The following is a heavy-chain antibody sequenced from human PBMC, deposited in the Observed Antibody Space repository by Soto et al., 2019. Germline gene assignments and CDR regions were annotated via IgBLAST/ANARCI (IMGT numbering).Heavy chain of an antibody. V-gene: IGHV1-18*04. CDR2: SSAYNGNT. Sequence: GASVKVSCKASGYTFTSYGISWVRQAPGQGLEWMGWSSAYNGNTNYAQKLQGRVTMTTDTSTSTAYMELRSLRSDDTAVYYCARGLVVVPAAIPDYFDYWGQGTLVTVSS. CDR3: ARGLVVVPAAIPDYFDY. D-gene: IGHD2-2*01. CDR1: GYTFTSYG. J-gene: IGHJ4*02.